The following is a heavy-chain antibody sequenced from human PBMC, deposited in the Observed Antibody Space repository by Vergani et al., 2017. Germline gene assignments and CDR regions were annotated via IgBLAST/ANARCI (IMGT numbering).Heavy chain of an antibody. J-gene: IGHJ5*02. CDR1: GYTFTSYG. Sequence: QVQLVQSGAEVKKTGASVKVSCKASGYTFTSYGISWVRQAPGQGLAWMGWISAYNGNTNYAQKLQGTVTMTTATSTSTAYMELRSLRSDDTAVDYCARLRYRYGYWGWFDPWGQGTLVTVSS. CDR3: ARLRYRYGYWGWFDP. CDR2: ISAYNGNT. D-gene: IGHD5-18*01. V-gene: IGHV1-18*01.